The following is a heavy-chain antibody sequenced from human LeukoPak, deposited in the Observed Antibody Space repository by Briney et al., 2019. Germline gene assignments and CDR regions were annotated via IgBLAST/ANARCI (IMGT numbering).Heavy chain of an antibody. D-gene: IGHD3-10*01. CDR1: GYSISSGYY. Sequence: SETLSLTCTVSGYSISSGYYWGWIRQPPGKGLEWIGSIYHSGSTYYSPSLKSRVTISVDTSKNQFSLKLSSVTAADTAVYYCARAVSRITMVRGVRGVDYLDYWSQGTLVTVSS. J-gene: IGHJ4*02. CDR3: ARAVSRITMVRGVRGVDYLDY. V-gene: IGHV4-38-2*02. CDR2: IYHSGST.